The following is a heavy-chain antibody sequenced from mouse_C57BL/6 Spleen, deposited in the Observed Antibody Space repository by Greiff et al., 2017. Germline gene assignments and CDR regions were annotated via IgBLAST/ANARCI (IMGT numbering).Heavy chain of an antibody. J-gene: IGHJ3*01. V-gene: IGHV1-42*01. D-gene: IGHD2-5*01. CDR3: ASYSNYAVFAY. CDR2: INPSTGGT. CDR1: GYSFTGYY. Sequence: VQLKQSGPELVKPGASVKISCKASGYSFTGYYMNWVKQSPEKSLEWIGEINPSTGGTTYNQKFKAKATLTVDKSSSTAYMQLKSLTSEDSAVYYCASYSNYAVFAYWGQGTLVTVSA.